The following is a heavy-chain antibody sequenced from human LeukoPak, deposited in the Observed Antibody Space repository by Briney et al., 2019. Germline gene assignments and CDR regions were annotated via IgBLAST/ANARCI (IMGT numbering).Heavy chain of an antibody. J-gene: IGHJ4*02. V-gene: IGHV4-4*07. D-gene: IGHD3-16*01. CDR1: GGSISSYY. CDR2: IYTSGST. Sequence: SDTLSLTCTVSGGSISSYYWSCIRQPARKGLECIGRIYTSGSTTYNPSLKSRVTMSVDTSKKQFSLKVSSVTAADTAVYYCARQLRLWLGEFHPPDYWGQGTLVTVSS. CDR3: ARQLRLWLGEFHPPDY.